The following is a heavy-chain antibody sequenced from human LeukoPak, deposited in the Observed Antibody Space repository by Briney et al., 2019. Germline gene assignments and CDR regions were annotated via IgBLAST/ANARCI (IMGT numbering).Heavy chain of an antibody. CDR3: AREAEGSGTYTKGWFDP. CDR2: INTNTGNP. Sequence: ASVKVSCKASGYTFTSYAMNWVRQAPGQGLEWMGWINTNTGNPTYAQGFTGRFVFSLDTSVSTAYLQIGSLKAEDSAVYYCAREAEGSGTYTKGWFDPWGQGTLVTVSS. V-gene: IGHV7-4-1*01. D-gene: IGHD3-10*01. CDR1: GYTFTSYA. J-gene: IGHJ5*02.